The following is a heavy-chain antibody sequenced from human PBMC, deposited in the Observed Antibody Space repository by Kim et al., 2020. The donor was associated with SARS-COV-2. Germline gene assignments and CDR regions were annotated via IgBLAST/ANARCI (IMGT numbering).Heavy chain of an antibody. V-gene: IGHV3-9*01. D-gene: IGHD1-20*01. J-gene: IGHJ6*02. Sequence: VKGRFTISRDNGKNSLYLQMSSLRPEDAALYYCVRDIESVFGKALSRMDVWGQGTTVTVSS. CDR3: VRDIESVFGKALSRMDV.